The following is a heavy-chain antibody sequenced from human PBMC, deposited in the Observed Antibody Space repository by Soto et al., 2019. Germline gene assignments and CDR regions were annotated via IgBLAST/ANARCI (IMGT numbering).Heavy chain of an antibody. CDR1: GGSISSGGNS. J-gene: IGHJ4*02. D-gene: IGHD6-13*01. CDR2: IYYSGST. V-gene: IGHV4-31*11. CDR3: ARGKTVAAAGPFDY. Sequence: SETLSLTCAVSGGSISSGGNSWSWIRQHPGKGLEWIGYIYYSGSTYYNPSLKSRVTISVDTSKNQFSLKLSSVTAADTAVYYCARGKTVAAAGPFDYWGQGTLVTVSS.